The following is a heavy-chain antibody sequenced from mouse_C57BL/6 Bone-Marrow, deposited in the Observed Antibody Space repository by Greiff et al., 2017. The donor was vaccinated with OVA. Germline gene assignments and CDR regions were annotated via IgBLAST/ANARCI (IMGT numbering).Heavy chain of an antibody. CDR1: GYTFTSYW. CDR3: AKDYGSSYGYFDY. J-gene: IGHJ2*01. V-gene: IGHV1-72*01. Sequence: VQLQQPGAELVKPGASVKLSCKASGYTFTSYWMHWVKQRPGRGLEWIGRIDPNSGGTKYNEKFKSKATLTVDKPSSTAYMQLSSLTSEDSAVYYCAKDYGSSYGYFDYWGQGTTLKVSS. D-gene: IGHD1-1*01. CDR2: IDPNSGGT.